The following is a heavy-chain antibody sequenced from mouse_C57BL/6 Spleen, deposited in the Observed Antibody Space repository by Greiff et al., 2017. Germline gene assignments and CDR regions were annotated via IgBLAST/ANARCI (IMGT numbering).Heavy chain of an antibody. CDR2: IHPDSGST. CDR3: SRLPAYSNAFDY. Sequence: VQLQQPGAELVKPGASVKLSCKASGYTFTSYWMHWVKQRPGQGLEWIGMIHPDSGSTNYNEKFKSKATLTVDKSSSTAYMQLSSLTSEDSAVDYCSRLPAYSNAFDYWGQGTTLTVSS. CDR1: GYTFTSYW. J-gene: IGHJ2*01. D-gene: IGHD2-5*01. V-gene: IGHV1-64*01.